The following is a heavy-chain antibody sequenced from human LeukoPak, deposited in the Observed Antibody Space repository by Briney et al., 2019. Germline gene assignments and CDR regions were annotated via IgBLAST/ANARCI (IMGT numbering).Heavy chain of an antibody. CDR3: VLGYCSSTSCYSVDY. CDR1: GGSISNYH. J-gene: IGHJ4*02. D-gene: IGHD2-2*01. Sequence: SETLSLTCTVSGGSISNYHWTWIRQSPGKTLEWIGCSHKSGSTNYNPSLKSRVTISVDRSKNQFSLKLSSVTAADTAVYYCVLGYCSSTSCYSVDYWGQGTLVTVSS. CDR2: SHKSGST. V-gene: IGHV4-59*12.